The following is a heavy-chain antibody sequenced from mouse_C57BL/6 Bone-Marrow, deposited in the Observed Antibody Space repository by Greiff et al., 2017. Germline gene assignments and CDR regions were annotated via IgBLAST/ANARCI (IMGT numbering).Heavy chain of an antibody. J-gene: IGHJ4*01. V-gene: IGHV1-15*01. Sequence: QVQLKESGAELVRPGASVTLSCKASGYTFTDYEMHWVKQTPVHGLEWIGAIDPETGGTAYNQKFKGKAILTADKSSSTAYMDLRSLTSEDAAVYYCTRLAASDWGQGTSVTVSS. CDR3: TRLAASD. D-gene: IGHD3-1*01. CDR2: IDPETGGT. CDR1: GYTFTDYE.